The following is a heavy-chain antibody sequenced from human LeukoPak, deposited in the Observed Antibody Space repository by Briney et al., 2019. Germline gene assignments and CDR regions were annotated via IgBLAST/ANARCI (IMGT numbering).Heavy chain of an antibody. V-gene: IGHV2-70*11. Sequence: SGPTLVNPTQTLTLTCTFSGFSLSTSGMCVSWIRQPPGKALEWLARIDWDDDKYYSTSLKTRLTISKDTSKNQVVLTMTNMDPVDTATYYCARTYYDILTGYYSSSDYWGQGTLVTVSS. CDR3: ARTYYDILTGYYSSSDY. CDR1: GFSLSTSGMC. D-gene: IGHD3-9*01. J-gene: IGHJ4*02. CDR2: IDWDDDK.